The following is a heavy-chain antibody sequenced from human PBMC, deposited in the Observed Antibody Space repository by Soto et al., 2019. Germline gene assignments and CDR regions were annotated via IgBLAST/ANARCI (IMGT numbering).Heavy chain of an antibody. V-gene: IGHV1-2*02. CDR1: GYTFTGYF. CDR3: ARDFDSSGWLLNWFDS. Sequence: QVQLVQSGAEVKKPGASVKVSCKASGYTFTGYFMHWVRQAPGQGLEYMGWINPHTGGTNYAQKFQGRVTMTRDTSISTAYMELSRLRSDDTAVYYCARDFDSSGWLLNWFDSWGQGTLVTVSS. CDR2: INPHTGGT. J-gene: IGHJ5*01. D-gene: IGHD6-19*01.